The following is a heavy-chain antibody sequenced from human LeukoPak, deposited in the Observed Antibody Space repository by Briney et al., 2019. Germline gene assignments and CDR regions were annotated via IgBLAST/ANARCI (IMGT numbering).Heavy chain of an antibody. V-gene: IGHV4-59*01. CDR1: GGSISSYY. D-gene: IGHD5-18*01. Sequence: SETLSLTCTVSGGSISSYYWSWLRQPPGKGVEWIGYIYYSGSTNYNPSLKSRVTISVDTSKNQFSLKLSSVTAADTAVYYCARVGDYSYGNYWGQGTLVTVSS. J-gene: IGHJ4*02. CDR2: IYYSGST. CDR3: ARVGDYSYGNY.